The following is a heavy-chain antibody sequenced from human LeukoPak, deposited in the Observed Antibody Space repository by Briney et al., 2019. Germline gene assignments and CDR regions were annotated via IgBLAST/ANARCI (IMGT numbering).Heavy chain of an antibody. CDR3: ARDKYSYGFFDY. V-gene: IGHV3-30*03. Sequence: QPGRSLRLSCPASGFTFSSYGMHWVRQAPGKGLEWVAVISYDGSNKYYADSVKGRFTISRDNSKNTLYLQMNSLRAEDTAVYYCARDKYSYGFFDYWGQGTLVTVSS. CDR2: ISYDGSNK. D-gene: IGHD5-18*01. J-gene: IGHJ4*02. CDR1: GFTFSSYG.